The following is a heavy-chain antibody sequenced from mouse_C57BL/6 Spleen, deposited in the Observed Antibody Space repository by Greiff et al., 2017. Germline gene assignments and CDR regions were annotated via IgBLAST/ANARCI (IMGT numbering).Heavy chain of an antibody. D-gene: IGHD1-1*01. Sequence: EVQLQQSGPELVKPGASVKISCKASGYTFTDYYMNWVKQSHGKSLEWIGDINPNNGGTSYNQKFKGKATLTVDKYSSTAYMELRSLTSEDSAVYYCARLIYYYGSNAMDYWGQGTSVTVSS. CDR1: GYTFTDYY. CDR3: ARLIYYYGSNAMDY. V-gene: IGHV1-26*01. J-gene: IGHJ4*01. CDR2: INPNNGGT.